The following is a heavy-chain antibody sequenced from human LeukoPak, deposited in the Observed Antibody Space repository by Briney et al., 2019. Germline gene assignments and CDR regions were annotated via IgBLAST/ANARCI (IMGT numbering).Heavy chain of an antibody. J-gene: IGHJ5*02. V-gene: IGHV3-30*03. D-gene: IGHD2-2*01. CDR1: GFTFSSYG. CDR2: ISYDGSNK. CDR3: AGDKGGSTSWIHWFDP. Sequence: GRSLRLSCAASGFTFSSYGMHWVRQAPGKGPEWVAVISYDGSNKYYADSVKGRFTISRDNAKNSLYLQMNSLRAEDTAVYYCAGDKGGSTSWIHWFDPWGQGTLVTVSS.